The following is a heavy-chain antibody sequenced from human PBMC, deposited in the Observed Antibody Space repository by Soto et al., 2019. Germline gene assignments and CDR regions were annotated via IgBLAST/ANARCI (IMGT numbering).Heavy chain of an antibody. CDR1: GFTFRSYA. Sequence: GGSLRLSCAASGFTFRSYAMSWVRQAPGKGLEWVSTISGGSSTYYEDSVKGRFTISRDNSKNTLYLQMNSLRAEDTAVYYCAKVSGYSGYGANYFDYWGQGTQVTVSS. D-gene: IGHD5-12*01. CDR2: ISGGSST. J-gene: IGHJ4*02. CDR3: AKVSGYSGYGANYFDY. V-gene: IGHV3-23*01.